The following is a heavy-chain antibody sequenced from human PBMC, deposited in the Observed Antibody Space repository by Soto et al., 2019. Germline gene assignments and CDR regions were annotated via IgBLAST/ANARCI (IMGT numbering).Heavy chain of an antibody. Sequence: QVQLVESGGGLVKPGGSLRLSCAASGFPFSDYYMSWIRQAPGKGLEWVSYISSGGSTKYYADSVKGRVTISRDNAKNSLYLQMNSLRAEDTAVYYCARSNSGYHYNYYYYMDVWGKGTTVTVSS. J-gene: IGHJ6*03. D-gene: IGHD5-12*01. CDR2: ISSGGSTK. CDR1: GFPFSDYY. CDR3: ARSNSGYHYNYYYYMDV. V-gene: IGHV3-11*01.